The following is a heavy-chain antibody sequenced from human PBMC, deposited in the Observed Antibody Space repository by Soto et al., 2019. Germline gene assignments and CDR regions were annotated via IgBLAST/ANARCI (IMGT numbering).Heavy chain of an antibody. CDR1: AFTFSTYG. V-gene: IGHV3-23*01. J-gene: IGHJ4*02. CDR3: AKDPAKTAVAGPFDY. D-gene: IGHD6-19*01. Sequence: EVQLLESGGGLVQPGGSLRLSCAASAFTFSTYGMSWVRHAPGKGLEWVSFISGSGGSTYYADTVKGRFTISRDNSKNTLYLQMNSLRAEDTAVYYCAKDPAKTAVAGPFDYWGQGTLVIVSS. CDR2: ISGSGGST.